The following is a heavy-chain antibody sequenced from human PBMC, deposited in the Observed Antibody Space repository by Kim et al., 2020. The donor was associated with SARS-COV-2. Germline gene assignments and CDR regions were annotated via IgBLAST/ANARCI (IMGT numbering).Heavy chain of an antibody. D-gene: IGHD6-13*01. V-gene: IGHV4-31*03. Sequence: SETLSLTCTVSGGSISSGGYYWSWIRQHPGKGLEWIGYIYYSGSTYYNPSLKSRVTISVDTSKNQFSLKLSSVTAADTAVYYCARDRQQLVGQGMDVWGQGTTVTVSS. CDR3: ARDRQQLVGQGMDV. J-gene: IGHJ6*02. CDR1: GGSISSGGYY. CDR2: IYYSGST.